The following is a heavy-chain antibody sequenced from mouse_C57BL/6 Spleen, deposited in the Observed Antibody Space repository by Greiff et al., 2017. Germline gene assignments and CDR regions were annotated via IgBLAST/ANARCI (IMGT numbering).Heavy chain of an antibody. D-gene: IGHD2-4*01. CDR2: IIPGSGGT. CDR1: GYAFTNYL. V-gene: IGHV1-54*01. J-gene: IGHJ3*01. CDR3: ATHYYDYDGFAY. Sequence: VQLQQSGAELVRPGTSVTVSCKASGYAFTNYLIEWVKQRPGQGLEWIGVIIPGSGGTNYNEKFKGKATLTADKSSSTAYMQLSSLTSEDAAVYFCATHYYDYDGFAYWGQGTLGTVSA.